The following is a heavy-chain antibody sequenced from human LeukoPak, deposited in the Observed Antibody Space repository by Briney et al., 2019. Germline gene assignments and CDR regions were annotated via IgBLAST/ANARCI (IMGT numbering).Heavy chain of an antibody. CDR3: ATARNFRFEY. D-gene: IGHD1-7*01. J-gene: IGHJ4*02. CDR1: GLTFRTTW. Sequence: GGSLRLSCATSGLTFRTTWMHWVRQAPGKGLMWVSRMNGEGITIDYADSVKGRFTVSRDYAKNTLFLQMNNLRTEDTALYFCATARNFRFEYWGQGSLVIVSA. V-gene: IGHV3-74*01. CDR2: MNGEGITI.